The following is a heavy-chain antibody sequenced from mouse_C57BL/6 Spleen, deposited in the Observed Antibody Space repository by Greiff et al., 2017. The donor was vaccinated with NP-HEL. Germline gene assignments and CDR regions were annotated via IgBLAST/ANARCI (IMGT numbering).Heavy chain of an antibody. Sequence: EVKLVESGGGLVKPGGSLKLSCAASGFTFSSYAMSWVRQTPEKRLEWVATISDGGSYTYYPDNVKGRFTISRDNAKNNLYLQMSHLKSEDTAMYYCARGRTGTGYAMDYWGQGTSVTVSS. J-gene: IGHJ4*01. CDR2: ISDGGSYT. CDR1: GFTFSSYA. V-gene: IGHV5-4*03. CDR3: ARGRTGTGYAMDY. D-gene: IGHD4-1*01.